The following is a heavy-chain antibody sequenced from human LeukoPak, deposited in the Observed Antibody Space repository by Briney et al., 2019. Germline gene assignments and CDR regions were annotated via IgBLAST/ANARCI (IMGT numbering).Heavy chain of an antibody. V-gene: IGHV4-34*01. CDR1: GGSFSGYY. CDR2: INHSGST. J-gene: IGHJ4*02. Sequence: SETLSLTCAVYGGSFSGYYWSWVRQPPGKGLEWIGEINHSGSTNYNPSLKSRVTISVDTSKNQFSLKLSSVTAADTAVYYCANYYDSGRYWGQGTLVTVSS. D-gene: IGHD3-22*01. CDR3: ANYYDSGRY.